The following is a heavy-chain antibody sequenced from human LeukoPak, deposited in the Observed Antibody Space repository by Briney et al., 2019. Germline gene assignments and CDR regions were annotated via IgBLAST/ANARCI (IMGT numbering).Heavy chain of an antibody. CDR1: GFTFSSYG. J-gene: IGHJ5*02. D-gene: IGHD6-13*01. V-gene: IGHV3-30*18. CDR3: AKEAVAAAGRRNWFDP. CDR2: ISYDGSNK. Sequence: GGSLRLSCAAPGFTFSSYGMHWVRQAPGKGLEWVAVISYDGSNKYYADSVKGRFTISRDNSKNTLYLQMNSLRAEDTAVYYCAKEAVAAAGRRNWFDPWGQGTLVTVSS.